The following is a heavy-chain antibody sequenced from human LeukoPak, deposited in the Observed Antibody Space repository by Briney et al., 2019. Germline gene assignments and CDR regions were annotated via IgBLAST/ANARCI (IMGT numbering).Heavy chain of an antibody. CDR3: ARPPGPNYDYVWGSYP. J-gene: IGHJ4*02. D-gene: IGHD3-16*02. CDR2: IYYSGST. V-gene: IGHV4-39*01. CDR1: GGSISSSSYY. Sequence: PSETLSLTCTVSGGSISSSSYYWGWIRQPPGKGLEWIGSIYYSGSTYYNPSLKSRVTISVDTSKNQFSLTLSSVTAADTAVYYCARPPGPNYDYVWGSYPWGQGTLVTVSS.